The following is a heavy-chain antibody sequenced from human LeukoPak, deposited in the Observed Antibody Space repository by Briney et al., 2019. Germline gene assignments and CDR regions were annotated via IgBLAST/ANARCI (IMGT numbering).Heavy chain of an antibody. CDR3: ARDKGTSGWYDP. Sequence: PSETLSLTCTVSGGSISSYYWSWIRQPPRKGLEWIGYIYYSGSTNYNPSLKSRVTISVDTSKNQFSLKLSSVTAADTAVYYCARDKGTSGWYDPWGQGTLVTVSS. CDR2: IYYSGST. D-gene: IGHD3/OR15-3a*01. V-gene: IGHV4-59*01. J-gene: IGHJ5*02. CDR1: GGSISSYY.